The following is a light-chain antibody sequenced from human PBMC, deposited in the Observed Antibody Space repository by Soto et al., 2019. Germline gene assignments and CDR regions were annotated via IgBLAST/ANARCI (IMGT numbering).Light chain of an antibody. Sequence: EIVLTQSPGTLSLSPGERATLSCRASQTVLNNYLTWYQQKPGQAPRRLIFGASIRATGIPDRFSGSGSGTDFTLTIRRLEPEDFAVYHCQQYGSAPTTFGQGTKVDIK. CDR2: GAS. V-gene: IGKV3-20*01. J-gene: IGKJ1*01. CDR1: QTVLNNY. CDR3: QQYGSAPTT.